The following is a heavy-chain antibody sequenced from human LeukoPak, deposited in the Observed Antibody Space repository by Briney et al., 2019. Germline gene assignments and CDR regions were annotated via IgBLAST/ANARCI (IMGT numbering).Heavy chain of an antibody. Sequence: GGSLRLSCVASGFTFNTYNMNWVRQAPGKGLEWVSSITSSSSYIYYADSVKGRFTISRDNAKGSLYLQMNSLRDEDTAVYYCARDPYSGNYGDYYYYYMDVWGKGTTVTISS. CDR3: ARDPYSGNYGDYYYYYMDV. CDR2: ITSSSSYI. J-gene: IGHJ6*03. D-gene: IGHD1-26*01. CDR1: GFTFNTYN. V-gene: IGHV3-21*01.